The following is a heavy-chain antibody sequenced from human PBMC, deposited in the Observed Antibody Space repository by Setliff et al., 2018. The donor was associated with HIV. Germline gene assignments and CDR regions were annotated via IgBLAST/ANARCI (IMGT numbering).Heavy chain of an antibody. Sequence: SETLSLTCIVSGVSTSSSSYYWGWIRQPPGKGLEWIGYISYSGSTYYNPSLKSRITISADTSKNHFSLRLTSVTAADTAVYYCASLLFWEYSSSSPVGWFDPWGQGTLVTVSS. D-gene: IGHD6-6*01. CDR1: GVSTSSSSYY. J-gene: IGHJ5*02. CDR2: ISYSGST. CDR3: ASLLFWEYSSSSPVGWFDP. V-gene: IGHV4-39*02.